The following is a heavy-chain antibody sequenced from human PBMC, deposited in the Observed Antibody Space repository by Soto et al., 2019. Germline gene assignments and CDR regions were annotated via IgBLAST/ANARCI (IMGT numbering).Heavy chain of an antibody. V-gene: IGHV3-15*01. CDR2: IKSKTDGGTT. D-gene: IGHD1-26*01. CDR1: GFTFSSYA. CDR3: TTAEWELLLLDY. Sequence: GGSLRLSCAASGFTFSSYAMSWVRQAPGKGLEWVGRIKSKTDGGTTDYAAPVKGRFTISRDDSKNTLYLQMNSLKTEDTAVYYCTTAEWELLLLDYWGQGTLVTVSS. J-gene: IGHJ4*02.